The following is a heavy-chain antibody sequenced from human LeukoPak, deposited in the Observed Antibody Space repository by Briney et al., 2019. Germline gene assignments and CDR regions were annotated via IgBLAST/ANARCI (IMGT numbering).Heavy chain of an antibody. V-gene: IGHV1-69*05. Sequence: ASVKVSCKASGGTFSSYAISWVRQAPRQGLEWMGGIIPIFGTANYAQKFQGRVTITTDESTSTAYMELSSLRSEDTAVYYCARANSSSWEYYFDYWGQGTLVTVSS. CDR3: ARANSSSWEYYFDY. CDR2: IIPIFGTA. CDR1: GGTFSSYA. D-gene: IGHD6-13*01. J-gene: IGHJ4*02.